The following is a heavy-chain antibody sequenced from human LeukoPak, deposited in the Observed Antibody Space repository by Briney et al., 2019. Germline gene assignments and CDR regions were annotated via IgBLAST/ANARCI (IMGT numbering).Heavy chain of an antibody. D-gene: IGHD2/OR15-2a*01. Sequence: GGSLRLSCTASGFTFGDYAMSWVRQAPVKGLEWVGFIRSKAYGGTTEYAASVKGRFTISRDGSKSIAYLQMNSLKTEDTAVYYCTRVFFREVPETFYFDYWGQGTLVTVSS. CDR3: TRVFFREVPETFYFDY. CDR1: GFTFGDYA. V-gene: IGHV3-49*04. J-gene: IGHJ4*02. CDR2: IRSKAYGGTT.